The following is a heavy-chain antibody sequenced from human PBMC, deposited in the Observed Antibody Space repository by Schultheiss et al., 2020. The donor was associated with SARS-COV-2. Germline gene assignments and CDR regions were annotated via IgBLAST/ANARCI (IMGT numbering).Heavy chain of an antibody. CDR1: GFTFSSYE. Sequence: GGSLRLSCAASGFTFSSYEMNWVRQAPGKGLEWVSYISSSGSTIYYADSVKGRFTISRDNAKNSLYLQMNSLRAEDTAVYYCARDLGIGIGRNWFDPWGQGTLVTVSS. D-gene: IGHD1-26*01. J-gene: IGHJ5*02. CDR2: ISSSGSTI. V-gene: IGHV3-48*03. CDR3: ARDLGIGIGRNWFDP.